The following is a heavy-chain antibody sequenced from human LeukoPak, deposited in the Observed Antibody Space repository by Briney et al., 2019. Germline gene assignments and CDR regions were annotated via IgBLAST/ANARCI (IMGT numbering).Heavy chain of an antibody. CDR1: GYTFTSYY. J-gene: IGHJ4*02. V-gene: IGHV1-46*01. D-gene: IGHD4-17*01. CDR2: INPSGGST. CDR3: AITDASVTTDY. Sequence: GASVNVSCKASGYTFTSYYMHWVRQASGQGLEWMGIINPSGGSTSYAQKFQGRVTMTRDTSTSTVYMELSSLRSEDTAVYYCAITDASVTTDYWGQGTLVTVSS.